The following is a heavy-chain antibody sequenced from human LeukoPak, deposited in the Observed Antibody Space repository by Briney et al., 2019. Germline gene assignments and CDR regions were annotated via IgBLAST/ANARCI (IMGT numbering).Heavy chain of an antibody. CDR3: ARDNGPGAAAGSGCFDY. V-gene: IGHV1-18*01. Sequence: ASVKVSCKASGYTFTSYGISWVRQAPGQGLEWMGWISAYNGNTNYAQKLQGRVTMTTDTSTSTAYMELRSLRSDDTAVYYCARDNGPGAAAGSGCFDYWGQGTLVTVSS. CDR1: GYTFTSYG. D-gene: IGHD6-13*01. J-gene: IGHJ4*02. CDR2: ISAYNGNT.